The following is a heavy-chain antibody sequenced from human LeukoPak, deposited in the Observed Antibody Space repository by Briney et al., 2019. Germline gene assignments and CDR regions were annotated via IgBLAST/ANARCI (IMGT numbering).Heavy chain of an antibody. D-gene: IGHD3-9*01. CDR2: ISYDGSNK. Sequence: PGGSLRLSCAASGFTFSSYGMHWVRQAPGKGLEWVAVISYDGSNKYYADSVKGRFTISRDNSKNTLYLQMNSLRAEDTAVCYCAKGSRAYYDILYFDYWGQGTLVTVSS. CDR1: GFTFSSYG. V-gene: IGHV3-30*18. CDR3: AKGSRAYYDILYFDY. J-gene: IGHJ4*02.